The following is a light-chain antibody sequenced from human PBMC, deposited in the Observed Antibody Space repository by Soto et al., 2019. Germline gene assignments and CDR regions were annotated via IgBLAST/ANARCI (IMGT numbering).Light chain of an antibody. CDR3: QQYGSSPPIT. J-gene: IGKJ5*01. CDR1: QSIGTS. CDR2: DAS. Sequence: EIVLTQSPATLSLSPGKRATLTCRASQSIGTSLVWYQQKRGQAPRLLIYDASNRAIGIPARFSGSGSGTDFTLTISSLEPEDFAVYYCQQYGSSPPITFGQGTRLEIK. V-gene: IGKV3-11*01.